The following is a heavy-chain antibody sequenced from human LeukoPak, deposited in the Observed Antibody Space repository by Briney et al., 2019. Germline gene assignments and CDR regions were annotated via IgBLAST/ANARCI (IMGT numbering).Heavy chain of an antibody. CDR1: GDSISSYC. CDR3: ATSHDVKTAPYDL. CDR2: IFTSGRT. V-gene: IGHV4-4*09. J-gene: IGHJ5*02. Sequence: SETLSLTCTVSGDSISSYCWSWVRQSPGKGLEWIGYIFTSGRTDYNPSLKSRVTMSVDTSKNQLSMELRFLTAADTAVYYCATSHDVKTAPYDLWGQGTLVTVSS. D-gene: IGHD2-21*01.